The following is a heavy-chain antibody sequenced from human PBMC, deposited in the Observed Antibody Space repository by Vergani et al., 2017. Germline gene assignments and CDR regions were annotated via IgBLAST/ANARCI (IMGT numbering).Heavy chain of an antibody. J-gene: IGHJ4*02. Sequence: QVQLQESGPGLVKPSQTLSLTCTVSGGSISSGSYYWSWIRQPAGKGLEWIGRIYTSGSTNYNPSLKSRVTISVDTSKNQFSLKLSSVTAADTAVYYCARSRVGGSGGFGDYWGQGTLVTVSS. CDR3: ARSRVGGSGGFGDY. D-gene: IGHD3-10*01. CDR1: GGSISSGSYY. V-gene: IGHV4-61*02. CDR2: IYTSGST.